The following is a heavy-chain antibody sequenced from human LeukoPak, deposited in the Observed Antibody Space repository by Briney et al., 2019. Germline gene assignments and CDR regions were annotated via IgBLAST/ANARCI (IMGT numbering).Heavy chain of an antibody. CDR3: AREILWRGPGYYYYGMDV. Sequence: ASVKVSCKASGYTLNGYSMHWVRQAPGQGLEWMGWINPNSGGTNYAQKFQGRVTMTRDTSISTAYMELSRLRSDDTAVYYCAREILWRGPGYYYYGMDVWGQGTTVTVSS. D-gene: IGHD3-3*01. J-gene: IGHJ6*02. V-gene: IGHV1-2*02. CDR2: INPNSGGT. CDR1: GYTLNGYS.